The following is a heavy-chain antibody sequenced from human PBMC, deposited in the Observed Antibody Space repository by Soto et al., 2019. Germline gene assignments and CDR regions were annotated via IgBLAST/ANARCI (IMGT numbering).Heavy chain of an antibody. CDR2: INPSGGST. Sequence: GASVKVSCKASGYTFTSYYMHWVRQAPGQGLEWMGIINPSGGSTSYAQKFQGRVTMTRDTSTSTVYMELSSLRSEDTAVYYCAREAWYCTNGVCSPAGGPFDYWGQGTLVTVSS. V-gene: IGHV1-46*01. J-gene: IGHJ4*02. CDR3: AREAWYCTNGVCSPAGGPFDY. D-gene: IGHD2-8*01. CDR1: GYTFTSYY.